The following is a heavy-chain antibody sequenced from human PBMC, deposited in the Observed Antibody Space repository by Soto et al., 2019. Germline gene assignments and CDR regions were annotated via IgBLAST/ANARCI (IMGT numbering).Heavy chain of an antibody. CDR3: ARGRRSKTATAGTGWFDP. J-gene: IGHJ5*02. CDR1: GDSISSGGLS. D-gene: IGHD6-13*01. CDR2: IYYPGLT. V-gene: IGHV4-30-2*06. Sequence: QLQLQESGSGLLKPSQTLSLNCSVSGDSISSGGLSWNWLRQSPGRGLEWIGYIYYPGLTYYNPSLKSRVSMSLDTSDNQVSLSLTSVTAADSAVYYCARGRRSKTATAGTGWFDPWGPGTLVTVSS.